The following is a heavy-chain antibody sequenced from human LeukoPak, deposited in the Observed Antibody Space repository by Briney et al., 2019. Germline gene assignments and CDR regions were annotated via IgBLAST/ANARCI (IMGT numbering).Heavy chain of an antibody. Sequence: GGSLRLSCAASGFTFSSYAMSWVRQAPGKGLECISGFSGSGGSTYYADSVKGRFTISRDNSKNPLYLQLNSLRAEDTAVYYCSKGPDPFRWFGEVNVKLPRPIRHYYFDSWGQGTLVTVSS. D-gene: IGHD3-10*01. CDR1: GFTFSSYA. CDR3: SKGPDPFRWFGEVNVKLPRPIRHYYFDS. V-gene: IGHV3-23*01. J-gene: IGHJ4*02. CDR2: FSGSGGST.